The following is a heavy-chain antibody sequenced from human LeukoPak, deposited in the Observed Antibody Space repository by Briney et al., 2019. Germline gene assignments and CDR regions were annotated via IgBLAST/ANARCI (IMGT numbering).Heavy chain of an antibody. V-gene: IGHV4-30-4*08. CDR1: GGSISSGDYY. J-gene: IGHJ3*02. CDR2: IYYSGST. D-gene: IGHD1-26*01. Sequence: SETLSLTXTVSGGSISSGDYYWSWIRQPPGKGLEWIGYIYYSGSTYYNPSLKSRVTISVDTSKNQFSLKLSSVTAADTAVYYCAREEWELRLGAFDIWGQGTMVTVSS. CDR3: AREEWELRLGAFDI.